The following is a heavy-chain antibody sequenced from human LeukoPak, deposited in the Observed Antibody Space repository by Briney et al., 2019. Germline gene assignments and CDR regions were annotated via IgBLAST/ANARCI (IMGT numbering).Heavy chain of an antibody. D-gene: IGHD1-26*01. J-gene: IGHJ6*03. CDR3: ARTVGPYYYYMDV. Sequence: GASVKVSCKASGYTFTSYYMHWVRQAPGQGLEWMGIIKPSGGSTSYAQKFQGRVTMTRGTSTSTVYMELSSLRSEDTAVYYCARTVGPYYYYMDVWGKGTTVTVSS. CDR1: GYTFTSYY. V-gene: IGHV1-46*01. CDR2: IKPSGGST.